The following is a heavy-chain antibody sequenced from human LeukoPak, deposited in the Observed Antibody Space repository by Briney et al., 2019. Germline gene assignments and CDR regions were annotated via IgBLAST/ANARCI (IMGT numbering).Heavy chain of an antibody. D-gene: IGHD6-13*01. CDR3: ARIIYSSNWYEDY. CDR1: GGSISSYY. CDR2: IYYTGSA. J-gene: IGHJ4*02. Sequence: SETLSLTCTVSGGSISSYYWSWIRQPPGKTLEWIGYIYYTGSANYSPSLKSRVTMSVDTSKNQFSLKLRSVTAADTAVYYCARIIYSSNWYEDYWGQGTLVTVSS. V-gene: IGHV4-59*01.